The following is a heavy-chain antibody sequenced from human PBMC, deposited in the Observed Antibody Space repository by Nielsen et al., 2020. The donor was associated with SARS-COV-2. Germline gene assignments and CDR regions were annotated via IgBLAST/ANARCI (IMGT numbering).Heavy chain of an antibody. CDR2: IYTSGST. V-gene: IGHV4-61*02. CDR1: GGSISSGSYY. J-gene: IGHJ4*02. Sequence: SETLSLTCTVSGGSISSGSYYWSWIRQPAGKGLEWIGRIYTSGSTNYNPSLKSRVTISVDTSKNQFSLKLSSVTAADTAVYYCALTGTWDYWGQGTLVTVSS. D-gene: IGHD1-20*01. CDR3: ALTGTWDY.